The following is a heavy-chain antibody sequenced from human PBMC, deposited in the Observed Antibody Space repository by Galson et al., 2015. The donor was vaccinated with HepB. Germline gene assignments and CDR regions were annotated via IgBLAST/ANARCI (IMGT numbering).Heavy chain of an antibody. J-gene: IGHJ4*02. CDR2: IWYDGSNK. V-gene: IGHV3-33*08. CDR3: ARELARAWRSSSWYSSPDY. D-gene: IGHD6-13*01. Sequence: SLRLSCAASGFTFSSYGMHWVRQAPGKGLEWVAVIWYDGSNKYYADSVKGRFTISRDNSKNPLYLQMNSLRAEDTAVYYCARELARAWRSSSWYSSPDYWGQGTLVTVSS. CDR1: GFTFSSYG.